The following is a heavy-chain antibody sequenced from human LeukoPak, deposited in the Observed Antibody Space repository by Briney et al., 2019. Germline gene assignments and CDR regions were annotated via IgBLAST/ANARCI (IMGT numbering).Heavy chain of an antibody. D-gene: IGHD6-13*01. CDR3: ARGWQQLENLDY. Sequence: SETLSLTCTVSGGSISSYYWSWIRRPPGKGLEWIGYIYYSGSTNYNPSLKSRVTISVDTSKNQFSLKLSSVTAADTAVYYCARGWQQLENLDYWGQGTLVTVSS. CDR1: GGSISSYY. J-gene: IGHJ4*02. CDR2: IYYSGST. V-gene: IGHV4-59*01.